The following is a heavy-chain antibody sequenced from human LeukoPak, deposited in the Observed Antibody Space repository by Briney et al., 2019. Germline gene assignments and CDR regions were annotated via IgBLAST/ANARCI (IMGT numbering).Heavy chain of an antibody. Sequence: GGSLRLSCAVSGFTLTSYAMSWVRQAPGKVLEWVANIKQDGSEKYYVDSVKGRFTISRDNAKNSLYLQMNTLRAEDTAMYYCAKDAQPRSRWFDPWGQGTLVTVSS. J-gene: IGHJ5*02. V-gene: IGHV3-7*03. CDR2: IKQDGSEK. CDR1: GFTLTSYA. D-gene: IGHD3-16*01. CDR3: AKDAQPRSRWFDP.